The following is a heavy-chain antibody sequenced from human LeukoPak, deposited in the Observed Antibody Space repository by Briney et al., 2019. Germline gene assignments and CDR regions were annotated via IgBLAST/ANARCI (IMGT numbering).Heavy chain of an antibody. V-gene: IGHV4-59*01. J-gene: IGHJ6*02. CDR2: IYYSGST. CDR3: ARSWDYYGSGSYYYYYYYGMDV. D-gene: IGHD3-10*01. CDR1: GGSISSYY. Sequence: SETLSLTCTVSGGSISSYYWSWIRQPPGKGLEWIGYIYYSGSTNYNLSLKSRVTISVDTSKNQFSLELSSVTAADTAVYYCARSWDYYGSGSYYYYYYYGMDVWGQGTTVTVSS.